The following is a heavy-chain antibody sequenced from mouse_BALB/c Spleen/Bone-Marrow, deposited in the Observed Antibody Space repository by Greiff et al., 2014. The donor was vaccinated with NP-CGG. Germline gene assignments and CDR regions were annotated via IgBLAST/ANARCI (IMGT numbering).Heavy chain of an antibody. J-gene: IGHJ4*01. CDR2: ISHGGGTT. Sequence: VQLKESGGGLVKPGGSLKLSCAASGFDFSSYDMSWVRQTPEKRLEWVAYISHGGGTTYYSDTVKGRFTISRDNAKNTLYLQMSSLKSEDTAIYYCTRHGGYYPYYYAMDYWGQGTSVTVSS. V-gene: IGHV5-12-1*01. CDR1: GFDFSSYD. CDR3: TRHGGYYPYYYAMDY. D-gene: IGHD2-3*01.